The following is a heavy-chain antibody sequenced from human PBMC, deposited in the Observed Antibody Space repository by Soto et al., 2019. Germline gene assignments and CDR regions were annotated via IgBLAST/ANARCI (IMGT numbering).Heavy chain of an antibody. V-gene: IGHV5-51*01. D-gene: IGHD2-21*02. CDR1: GYSFTSYW. CDR2: IYPGDSDT. Sequence: GESLKISCKGSGYSFTSYWIGWVRQMPGKGLEWMGIIYPGDSDTRYSPSFQGQVTISADKSISTAYLQWSSLKASDTAIYYCARHSDGGGDCYSFDYWGQGTLVTVSS. CDR3: ARHSDGGGDCYSFDY. J-gene: IGHJ4*02.